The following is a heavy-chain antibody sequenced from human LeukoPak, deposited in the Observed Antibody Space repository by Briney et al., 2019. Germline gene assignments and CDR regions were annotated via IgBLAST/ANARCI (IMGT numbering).Heavy chain of an antibody. V-gene: IGHV4-59*12. CDR3: ARDLGTSIAAAAPGY. D-gene: IGHD6-13*01. CDR1: GGSISSYY. J-gene: IGHJ4*02. Sequence: PSETLSLTCTVSGGSISSYYWSWLRQPPGKGLEWIGYIYYSGSTYYNPSLKSRVTISVDTSKNQFSLKLSSVTAADTAVYYCARDLGTSIAAAAPGYWGQGTLVTVSS. CDR2: IYYSGST.